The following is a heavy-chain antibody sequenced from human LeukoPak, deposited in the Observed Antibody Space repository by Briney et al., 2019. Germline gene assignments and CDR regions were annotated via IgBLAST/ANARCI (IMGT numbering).Heavy chain of an antibody. Sequence: QPGGSLRLSCAASGFTFSIYGMSWVRQAPGKGLEWVSGISGSGGSTNYADSVKGRFTISRDNSRNTLFLQINSLRAEDTAVYYCAKYDWQLVSLDYWGQGSLVTVSS. J-gene: IGHJ4*02. V-gene: IGHV3-23*01. CDR3: AKYDWQLVSLDY. CDR2: ISGSGGST. CDR1: GFTFSIYG. D-gene: IGHD6-6*01.